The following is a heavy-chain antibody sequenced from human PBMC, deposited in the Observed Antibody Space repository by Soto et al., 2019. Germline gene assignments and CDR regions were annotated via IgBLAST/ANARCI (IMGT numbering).Heavy chain of an antibody. CDR3: ANRYYSGSGTLSGIDY. V-gene: IGHV3-23*01. CDR2: INDRGGST. J-gene: IGHJ4*02. CDR1: GFTCSSYA. D-gene: IGHD3-10*01. Sequence: EVQLLESGGGLVQPGGSLRLSCAGSGFTCSSYAMSWVRQAPGKGLERVSIINDRGGSTYYADPVKGRFTISRDNSTNRLYLQMNNLRAEDTAVYYCANRYYSGSGTLSGIDYCGQWTVVTVSS.